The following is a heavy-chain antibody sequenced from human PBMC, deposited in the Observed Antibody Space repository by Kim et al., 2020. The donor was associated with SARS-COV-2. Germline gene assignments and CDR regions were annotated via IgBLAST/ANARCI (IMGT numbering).Heavy chain of an antibody. Sequence: GGSLRLSCAVSGLTFSSYSMNWVRQAPGQGLQWVAYISGSCATIYYAESVKGRFTISRDNAKNSVYLEMNSLTDEDTAVYYCTSPAPGSSSGRGAFDIWGQGTMVTVSS. V-gene: IGHV3-48*02. D-gene: IGHD3-22*01. CDR2: ISGSCATI. J-gene: IGHJ3*02. CDR3: TSPAPGSSSGRGAFDI. CDR1: GLTFSSYS.